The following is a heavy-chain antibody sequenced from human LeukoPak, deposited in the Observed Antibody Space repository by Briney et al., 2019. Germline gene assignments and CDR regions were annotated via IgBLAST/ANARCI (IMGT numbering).Heavy chain of an antibody. V-gene: IGHV3-30-3*01. CDR2: ISYDGSNK. Sequence: GGSLRLSCAASGFTFSSYAMHWVRQAPGKGLEWVAVISYDGSNKYYADSVKGRFTISRDNSKNTLYLQMNSLRAEDTALYYCAKDHTAMVTLYYGMDVWGQGTTVTFSS. CDR3: AKDHTAMVTLYYGMDV. D-gene: IGHD5-18*01. J-gene: IGHJ6*02. CDR1: GFTFSSYA.